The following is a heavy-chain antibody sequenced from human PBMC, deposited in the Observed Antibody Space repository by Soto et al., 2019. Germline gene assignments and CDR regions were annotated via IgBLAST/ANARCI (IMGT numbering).Heavy chain of an antibody. Sequence: ESGPTLVNPTQTLTLTCNSSGFSLTTSGVAVGWVRQPPGKALEWLALIYWNDDRRFRPSLKNRLTITKDTSENQVVLTMTDMDPVDTGTYYCAHRRPTATAISGPSAFDFWGQGIPVTVSS. CDR1: GFSLTTSGVA. CDR3: AHRRPTATAISGPSAFDF. D-gene: IGHD4-17*01. CDR2: IYWNDDR. J-gene: IGHJ4*02. V-gene: IGHV2-5*01.